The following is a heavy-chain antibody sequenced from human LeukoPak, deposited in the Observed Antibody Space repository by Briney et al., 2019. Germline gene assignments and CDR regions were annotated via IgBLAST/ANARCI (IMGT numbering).Heavy chain of an antibody. D-gene: IGHD2-15*01. CDR2: IIGSGGST. CDR3: AKEARPGYCSGGSCSWFDP. J-gene: IGHJ5*02. CDR1: GFTFSNYA. V-gene: IGHV3-23*01. Sequence: GGSLRLSCAASGFTFSNYAMTWVRQAPGKGLQWVSAIIGSGGSTYYADSVKGRFTISRDNLKNTLYLQVNSLRVEDTAVYYCAKEARPGYCSGGSCSWFDPWGQGALVTVSS.